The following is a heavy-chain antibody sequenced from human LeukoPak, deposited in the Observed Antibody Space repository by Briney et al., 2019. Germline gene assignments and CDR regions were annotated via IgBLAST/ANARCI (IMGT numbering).Heavy chain of an antibody. CDR2: INHSGST. CDR1: VGSLSGFY. J-gene: IGHJ5*02. CDR3: ARVSRRFWFDP. V-gene: IGHV4-34*01. Sequence: SETLSLTCVVYVGSLSGFYWSWIRQPPGKGLEWIGEINHSGSTNYNPSLKSRVTISVDTSKNQFSLKLSSVTAADTAVYYCARVSRRFWFDPWGQGTLVTVSS.